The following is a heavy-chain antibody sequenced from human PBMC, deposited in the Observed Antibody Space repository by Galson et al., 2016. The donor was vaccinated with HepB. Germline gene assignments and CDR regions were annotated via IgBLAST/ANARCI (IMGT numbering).Heavy chain of an antibody. V-gene: IGHV3-30*18. CDR1: GFTFSSYC. J-gene: IGHJ3*02. D-gene: IGHD1-26*01. Sequence: SLRLSCAASGFTFSSYCMHWVRQAPGKGLEWVAVISYDGSGKYYADSVKGRFTTSRDNSKNKVYLQMNSLRAEDTAVYYCAKVVGAITRGAFDIWGQGTMVTVSS. CDR2: ISYDGSGK. CDR3: AKVVGAITRGAFDI.